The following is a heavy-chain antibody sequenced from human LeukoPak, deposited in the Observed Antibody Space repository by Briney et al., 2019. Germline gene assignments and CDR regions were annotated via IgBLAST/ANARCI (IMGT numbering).Heavy chain of an antibody. CDR1: GGSFSGYY. Sequence: SETLSLTCAVYGGSFSGYYWSWIRQPPGKELEWIGEINHSGSTNYNPSLKSRVTISVDTSKNQFSLKLSSVTAADTAVYYCARGLGIVAHFDLWGRGTLVTVSS. V-gene: IGHV4-34*01. CDR2: INHSGST. D-gene: IGHD3-22*01. J-gene: IGHJ2*01. CDR3: ARGLGIVAHFDL.